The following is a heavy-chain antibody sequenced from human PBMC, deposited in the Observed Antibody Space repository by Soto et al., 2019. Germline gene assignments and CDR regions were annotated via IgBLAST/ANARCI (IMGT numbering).Heavy chain of an antibody. Sequence: PSETLSLTCTVSGGSISSGDYYWSWIRQPPGKGLEWIGYIYYSGSTYYNPSLKSRVTISVDTSKNQFSLKLSSVTAADTAVYYCARVGGFGATTIDYRGQRTLVTVSS. CDR3: ARVGGFGATTIDY. CDR1: GGSISSGDYY. V-gene: IGHV4-30-4*01. CDR2: IYYSGST. J-gene: IGHJ4*02. D-gene: IGHD3-10*01.